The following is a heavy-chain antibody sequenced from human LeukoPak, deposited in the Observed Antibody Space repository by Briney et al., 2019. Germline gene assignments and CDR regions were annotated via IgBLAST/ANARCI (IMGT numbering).Heavy chain of an antibody. V-gene: IGHV3-21*04. D-gene: IGHD5-24*01. Sequence: GGSLRLSCAASGFTFSSYTMNWVRQAPGKGLEWVSSISSSSRSIYYADSLKGRFTISRDNAKNSLYLQMNSLGAEDTAGYYCXXXXRDGYNLGGFDYWGQGTLVTVSS. CDR1: GFTFSSYT. CDR2: ISSSSRSI. J-gene: IGHJ4*02. CDR3: XXXXRDGYNLGGFDY.